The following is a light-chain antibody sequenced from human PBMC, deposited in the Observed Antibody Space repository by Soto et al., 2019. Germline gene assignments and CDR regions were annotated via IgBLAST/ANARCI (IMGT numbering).Light chain of an antibody. CDR1: QGIGNY. J-gene: IGKJ2*01. V-gene: IGKV1-33*01. Sequence: DLQMTQSPSSLSASVGDRVTITCQASQGIGNYINWYQQKPGKAPKLLIFDASNLQTGVPSRFSGSGSGTDFTFTINSLQPEDIATYYCQQYHTFYTFGQGTKLEIK. CDR2: DAS. CDR3: QQYHTFYT.